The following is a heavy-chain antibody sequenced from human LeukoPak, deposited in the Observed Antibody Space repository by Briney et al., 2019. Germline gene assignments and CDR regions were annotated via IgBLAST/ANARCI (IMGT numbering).Heavy chain of an antibody. J-gene: IGHJ4*02. CDR3: AKPRADIPATVFDS. D-gene: IGHD2-2*02. CDR2: ITGNGVNT. Sequence: PGGSLRLSCAASGFTFSSYWMSWFRQAPGKGLEWVAAITGNGVNTYYADSVKGRFTISSDPSKNTLFLQMHSLRADDTAVYYCAKPRADIPATVFDSWGQGALVTVSS. CDR1: GFTFSSYW. V-gene: IGHV3-23*01.